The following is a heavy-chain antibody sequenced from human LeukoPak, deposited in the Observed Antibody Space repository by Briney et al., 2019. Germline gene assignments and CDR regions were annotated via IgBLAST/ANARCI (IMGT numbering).Heavy chain of an antibody. V-gene: IGHV4-34*01. D-gene: IGHD6-19*01. J-gene: IGHJ4*02. CDR2: INHSGST. CDR1: GFTFSSYW. CDR3: ARGYSSGWPDY. Sequence: GSLRLSCAASGFTFSSYWMSWVRQAPGKGLEWIGEINHSGSTNYNPSLKSRVTISVDTSKNQFSLKLSSVTAADTAVYYCARGYSSGWPDYWGQGTLVTVSS.